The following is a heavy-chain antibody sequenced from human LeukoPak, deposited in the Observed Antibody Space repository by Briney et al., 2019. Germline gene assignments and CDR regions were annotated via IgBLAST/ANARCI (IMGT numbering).Heavy chain of an antibody. Sequence: GGSLRLSCAASGFTFSSYEMNWVRQAPGKGLEWVSYIGSSGSNIYYADSVKGRFTISRDNAKNSLYLQMNSLRAEDTAVYYCAKDHLSMDVWGQGTTVTVSS. CDR3: AKDHLSMDV. V-gene: IGHV3-48*03. J-gene: IGHJ6*02. D-gene: IGHD2/OR15-2a*01. CDR1: GFTFSSYE. CDR2: IGSSGSNI.